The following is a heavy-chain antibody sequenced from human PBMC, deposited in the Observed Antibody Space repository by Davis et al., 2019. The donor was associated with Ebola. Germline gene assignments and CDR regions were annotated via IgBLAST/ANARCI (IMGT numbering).Heavy chain of an antibody. J-gene: IGHJ6*02. Sequence: ASVKVSCKASGYTFTGYYMHWVRQAPGQGLEWMGWINPNSGGTNYAQKLQGRVTMTTDTSTSTAYMELRSLRSDDTAVYYCARDWAIAARTYYYYGMDVWGQGTTVTVSS. D-gene: IGHD6-6*01. V-gene: IGHV1-2*02. CDR3: ARDWAIAARTYYYYGMDV. CDR1: GYTFTGYY. CDR2: INPNSGGT.